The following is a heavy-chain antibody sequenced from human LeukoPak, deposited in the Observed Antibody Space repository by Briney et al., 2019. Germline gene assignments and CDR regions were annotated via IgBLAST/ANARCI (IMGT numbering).Heavy chain of an antibody. CDR3: ARAQAAAGPEEVYYYYYGMDV. CDR2: TNAGNGNT. Sequence: ASVKVSCKASGYTFTSYDINWVRQATGQRLEWMGWTNAGNGNTKYSQKFQGRVTITRDTSASTAYMELSSLRSEDTAVYYCARAQAAAGPEEVYYYYYGMDVWGQGTTVTVSS. J-gene: IGHJ6*02. D-gene: IGHD6-13*01. CDR1: GYTFTSYD. V-gene: IGHV1-3*01.